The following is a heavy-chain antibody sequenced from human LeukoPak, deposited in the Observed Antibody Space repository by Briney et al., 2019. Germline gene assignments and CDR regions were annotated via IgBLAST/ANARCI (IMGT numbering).Heavy chain of an antibody. CDR3: ARAPQAAAVVY. Sequence: SETLSLTCAGYGGSFSGYYWSWIRPPPGKGLEWIGEINHSGSTNYNPSLKSRVTISVDTSKNQFSLTLGSVTAADTAGYYCARAPQAAAVVYCGHGTPVTASS. CDR1: GGSFSGYY. CDR2: INHSGST. D-gene: IGHD6-13*01. J-gene: IGHJ4*01. V-gene: IGHV4-34*01.